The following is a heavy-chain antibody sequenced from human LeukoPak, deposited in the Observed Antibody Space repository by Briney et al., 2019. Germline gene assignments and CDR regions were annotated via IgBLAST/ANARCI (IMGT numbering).Heavy chain of an antibody. D-gene: IGHD5-24*01. CDR3: ARDHLSGMASITPFDY. Sequence: SVKVSCKASGGTFSSYAISWVRQAPGQGLEWMGGIIPIFGTANYAQKFQGRVTITADESTSTAYMELSSLRSEDTAVYYCARDHLSGMASITPFDYWGQGTLVTVSS. J-gene: IGHJ4*02. CDR2: IIPIFGTA. CDR1: GGTFSSYA. V-gene: IGHV1-69*01.